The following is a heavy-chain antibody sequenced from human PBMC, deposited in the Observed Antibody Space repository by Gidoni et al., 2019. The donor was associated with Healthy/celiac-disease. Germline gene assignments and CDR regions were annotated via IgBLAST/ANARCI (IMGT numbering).Heavy chain of an antibody. Sequence: QVQLVESGGGVVQPGRSLRLSCAASGFTFSSYGMHWVRQAPGKGLEWVAVISYDGSNKYYADSVKSRFTISRDNSKNTLYLQMNSLRAEDTAVYYCAKGVVAVAGYYYYGMDVWGQGTTVTVSS. CDR3: AKGVVAVAGYYYYGMDV. CDR2: ISYDGSNK. J-gene: IGHJ6*02. CDR1: GFTFSSYG. V-gene: IGHV3-30*18. D-gene: IGHD6-19*01.